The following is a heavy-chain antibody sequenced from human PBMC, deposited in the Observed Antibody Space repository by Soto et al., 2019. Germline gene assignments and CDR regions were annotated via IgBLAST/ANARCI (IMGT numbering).Heavy chain of an antibody. CDR1: GFTFSDYY. V-gene: IGHV3-11*06. J-gene: IGHJ4*02. CDR2: SSNSGTYT. Sequence: LRLSCVGSGFTFSDYYMSWVRQAPGKGLEWLSYSSNSGTYTKYAGSVKGRFSISRDSAKNSLHLQINSLRGEDTAVYYCARSGDNYNVLDYWGQGTPVTVSS. D-gene: IGHD3-10*02. CDR3: ARSGDNYNVLDY.